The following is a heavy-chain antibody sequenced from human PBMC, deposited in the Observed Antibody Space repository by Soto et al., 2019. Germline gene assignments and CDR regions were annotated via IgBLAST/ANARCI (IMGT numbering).Heavy chain of an antibody. CDR3: ARESEDLTSNFDY. J-gene: IGHJ4*02. CDR1: GFTFTRYS. V-gene: IGHV3-21*06. CDR2: ISSTANYI. Sequence: GGSLRLSCAASGFTFTRYSMNWVRQAPGKGLEWVSSISSTANYIYYGDSMKGRFTISRDNAKNSLYLEMNSLRAEDTAVYYCARESEDLTSNFDYWGQGTLVTVSS.